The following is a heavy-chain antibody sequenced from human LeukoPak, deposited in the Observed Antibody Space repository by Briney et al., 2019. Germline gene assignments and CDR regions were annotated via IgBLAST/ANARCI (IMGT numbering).Heavy chain of an antibody. Sequence: GGSLRVSCAASGFTFSSYSMNSVRQAPGKGLEWVSSISSSSTYIYYADSLKGRFTISRDNAKNSLSLQMNSLRAEDTAVYYCARDTHCSSTSCYNAFDIWGQGTMVTVSS. CDR1: GFTFSSYS. J-gene: IGHJ3*02. V-gene: IGHV3-21*01. D-gene: IGHD2-2*02. CDR3: ARDTHCSSTSCYNAFDI. CDR2: ISSSSTYI.